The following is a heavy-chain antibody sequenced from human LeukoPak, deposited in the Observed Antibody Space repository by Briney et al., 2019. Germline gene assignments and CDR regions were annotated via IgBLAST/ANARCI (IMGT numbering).Heavy chain of an antibody. CDR1: GFTFSSYA. J-gene: IGHJ5*01. Sequence: GGSLRLSCAASGFTFSSYAMSWVRQAPGKGLEWVSAISGSGGSTYYADSVKGRFTISRDNSKNTLYLQMNSLRAEDTAVYYCTKYPDIVVVPAAICFDPWGQGTMVTVSS. CDR2: ISGSGGST. CDR3: TKYPDIVVVPAAICFDP. D-gene: IGHD2-2*01. V-gene: IGHV3-23*01.